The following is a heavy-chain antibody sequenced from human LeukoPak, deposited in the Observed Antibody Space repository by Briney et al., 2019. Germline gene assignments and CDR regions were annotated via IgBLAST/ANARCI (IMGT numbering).Heavy chain of an antibody. Sequence: SETLSLTCAVYGGSFSGNYWSWIRQPPGKGLEWIGSIFQGGTTFYNPSLKSRVIISADTSNNEFSLELSSVTAADTAAYYCARIGTAMIDYWGQGTLVTVSS. D-gene: IGHD5-18*01. V-gene: IGHV4-34*12. J-gene: IGHJ4*02. CDR1: GGSFSGNY. CDR3: ARIGTAMIDY. CDR2: IFQGGTT.